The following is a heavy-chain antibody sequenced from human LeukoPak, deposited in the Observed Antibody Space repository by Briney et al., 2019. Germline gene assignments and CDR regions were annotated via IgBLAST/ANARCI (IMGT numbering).Heavy chain of an antibody. V-gene: IGHV3-23*01. J-gene: IGHJ3*02. CDR1: GFTFSSYA. CDR3: AALVSGAFDI. D-gene: IGHD1-1*01. Sequence: SGGSLRLSCAASGFTFSSYAMSWVRQAPGKGLEWVSTFSGGDGSTYHADSVKGRFTISRDNSKNTLYLQMNSLRAEDTAVYYCAALVSGAFDIWGQGTMVTVSS. CDR2: FSGGDGST.